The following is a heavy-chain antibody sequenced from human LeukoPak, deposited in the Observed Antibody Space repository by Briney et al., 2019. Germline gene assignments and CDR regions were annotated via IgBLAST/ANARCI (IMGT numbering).Heavy chain of an antibody. D-gene: IGHD4-23*01. CDR1: GFTFSSYD. CDR3: AKETSAYGGSC. CDR2: ITGIAGST. Sequence: GGSLRLSCAASGFTFSSYDMRGGRQARGKGGGWVSFITGIAGSTYSPHSLNRRFTISRDNSKTSLYLQMNSLRTDDTAFYYCAKETSAYGGSCWGQGTLVTVSS. V-gene: IGHV3-23*01. J-gene: IGHJ4*02.